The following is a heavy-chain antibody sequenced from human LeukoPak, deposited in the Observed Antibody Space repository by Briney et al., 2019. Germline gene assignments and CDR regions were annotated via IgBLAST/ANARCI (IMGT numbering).Heavy chain of an antibody. J-gene: IGHJ4*02. CDR3: ARVNSARGFFDC. V-gene: IGHV5-51*01. Sequence: GAPLQISCKASGCSTGSFGSYWIAWVRRRPGKGLEWIVSIYAIDSDRRYNPSCAGQVTVSVDRSISTAYLQWSSLKASDTAMYYCARVNSARGFFDCWGQGSLLTVSS. CDR2: IYAIDSDR. D-gene: IGHD2/OR15-2a*01. CDR1: GCSTGSFGSYW.